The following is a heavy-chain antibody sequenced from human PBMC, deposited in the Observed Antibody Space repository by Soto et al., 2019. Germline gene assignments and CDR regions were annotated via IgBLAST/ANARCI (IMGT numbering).Heavy chain of an antibody. J-gene: IGHJ4*02. CDR1: GFTFSSYG. D-gene: IGHD4-17*01. Sequence: QVQLVESGGGVVQPGRSLRLSCAASGFTFSSYGMHWVRQAPGKGLEWVAVIWYDGSNKYYADSVKGRFTISRDNSKNTLYLQMNSLRAEDTAVYYCAREYGDYKYYFDYWGQGTLVTVSS. V-gene: IGHV3-33*01. CDR3: AREYGDYKYYFDY. CDR2: IWYDGSNK.